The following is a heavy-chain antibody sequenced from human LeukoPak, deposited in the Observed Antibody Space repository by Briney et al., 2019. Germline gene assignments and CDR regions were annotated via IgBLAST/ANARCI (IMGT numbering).Heavy chain of an antibody. V-gene: IGHV3-30-3*01. Sequence: GGSLRLSCAASGFTFSSYAMHWVRQAPGKGLEWVAVISYDGSNKYYADSVEGRFTISRDNSKNTLYLQMNSLRAEDTAVYYCARDLRFLEWLPPGGGGMDVWGQGTTVTVSS. CDR2: ISYDGSNK. D-gene: IGHD3-3*01. J-gene: IGHJ6*02. CDR3: ARDLRFLEWLPPGGGGMDV. CDR1: GFTFSSYA.